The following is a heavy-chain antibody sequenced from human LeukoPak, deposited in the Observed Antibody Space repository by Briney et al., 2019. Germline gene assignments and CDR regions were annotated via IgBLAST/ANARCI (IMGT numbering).Heavy chain of an antibody. CDR2: IHYTGRT. J-gene: IGHJ5*02. CDR3: ARQGSMTRGGYWLDP. Sequence: PSETLSLTCTVSGASINTSNFYWAWIRQHPGKGLESIGNIHYTGRTYSSASLTSRVTISVDTSKNQFSLTLTSVTVADTAVYFCARQGSMTRGGYWLDPWGQGTLVIVSS. CDR1: GASINTSNFY. V-gene: IGHV4-39*01. D-gene: IGHD3-10*01.